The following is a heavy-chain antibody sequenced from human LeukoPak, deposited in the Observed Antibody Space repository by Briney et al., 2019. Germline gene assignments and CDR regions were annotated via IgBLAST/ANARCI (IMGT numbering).Heavy chain of an antibody. J-gene: IGHJ4*02. CDR3: ANYYYDSSDY. CDR2: ISFDGSNK. V-gene: IGHV3-30*18. D-gene: IGHD3-22*01. CDR1: EFIFSNYG. Sequence: GGSLRLSCAASEFIFSNYGMHWVRQAPGKGLEWVAVISFDGSNKYYGDSVKGRFTISRDNAKNSLYLQMNSLRAEDTAVYYCANYYYDSSDYWGQGTLVTVSS.